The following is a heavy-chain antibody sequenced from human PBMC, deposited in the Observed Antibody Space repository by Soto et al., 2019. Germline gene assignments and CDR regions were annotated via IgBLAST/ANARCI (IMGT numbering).Heavy chain of an antibody. CDR1: GYTFTSYG. Sequence: QVQLVQSGAEVKKPGASVKVSCKASGYTFTSYGISWVRQAPGQGLEWMGWISAYNGNTNYAQKLQGRVTMTTDTSKSTAYMELRSLRSDDTAVYYCARDKVRTTIFGVVNVDYWGQGTLVTVSS. V-gene: IGHV1-18*01. J-gene: IGHJ4*02. CDR3: ARDKVRTTIFGVVNVDY. CDR2: ISAYNGNT. D-gene: IGHD3-3*01.